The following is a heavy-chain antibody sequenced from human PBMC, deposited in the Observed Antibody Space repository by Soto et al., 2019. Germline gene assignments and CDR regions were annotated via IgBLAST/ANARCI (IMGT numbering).Heavy chain of an antibody. CDR1: GGSISSSSYY. V-gene: IGHV4-39*01. CDR2: IYYSGST. D-gene: IGHD3-9*01. J-gene: IGHJ4*02. CDR3: ARLEGLATISYYFDF. Sequence: SETLSLTCTVSGGSISSSSYYWGWIRQPPGKGLEWIGSIYYSGSTYYNPSLKSRVTISVDPSKNQFSLKLNSVTAADSAVYFCARLEGLATISYYFDFWGQGALVTVSS.